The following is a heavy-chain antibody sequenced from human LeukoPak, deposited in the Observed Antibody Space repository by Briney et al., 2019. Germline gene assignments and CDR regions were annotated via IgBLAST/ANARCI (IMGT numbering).Heavy chain of an antibody. V-gene: IGHV4-59*11. CDR1: GASISSHY. CDR3: AREYMGENEEGEKYYYRSGSDYFNWFDP. CDR2: IHYSGST. Sequence: SETLSLTCTVSGASISSHYWSWTRQPPGKGLEWIGYIHYSGSTNYNPSLKSRVTISVDTSKNQFSLKLSSVTAADTAAFYCAREYMGENEEGEKYYYRSGSDYFNWFDPWGQGTLVTVSS. J-gene: IGHJ5*02. D-gene: IGHD3-10*01.